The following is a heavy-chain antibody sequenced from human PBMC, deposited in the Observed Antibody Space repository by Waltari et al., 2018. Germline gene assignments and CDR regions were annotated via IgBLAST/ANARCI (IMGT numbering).Heavy chain of an antibody. CDR3: ARGNRGSGWSY. V-gene: IGHV2-70*01. J-gene: IGHJ4*02. CDR2: IYWDDDK. CDR1: GFSISATGTG. Sequence: QVTLKESGPALVKPTQTLTLTCTFSGFSISATGTGVNWIRQPPGKALEWLATIYWDDDKYYSTARKSRLTSSKDTSKNQVDLRRAIMDTVETATDYCARGNRGSGWSYWGQRVLVTVCS. D-gene: IGHD6-25*01.